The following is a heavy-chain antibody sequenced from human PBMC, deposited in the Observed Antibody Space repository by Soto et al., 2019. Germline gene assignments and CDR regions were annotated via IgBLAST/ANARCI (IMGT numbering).Heavy chain of an antibody. CDR2: INHSGCT. V-gene: IGHV4-34*01. D-gene: IGHD4-17*01. CDR3: ARTATVNTSYYYYGMDV. J-gene: IGHJ6*02. CDR1: GGSFSGSY. Sequence: SETLSLTCAVYGGSFSGSYWSWIRQPPGKGLEWIGEINHSGCTNYNPSLKSRVTISVDTSKNQFSLKLSSVTAADTAVYYCARTATVNTSYYYYGMDVWGQGTRVTVSS.